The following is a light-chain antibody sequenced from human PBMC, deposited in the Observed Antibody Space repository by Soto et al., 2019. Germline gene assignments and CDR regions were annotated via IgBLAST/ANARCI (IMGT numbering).Light chain of an antibody. CDR2: EAS. J-gene: IGKJ5*01. V-gene: IGKV1-12*01. CDR3: QQDNSFPIT. CDR1: HGITNR. Sequence: IQITQSPSSISASVRNRVTISCRARHGITNRLAWYQQKPGQAPTLLIYEASNLQSGVPSRISGSGSGTDFTLTISRLEPEDFAKYYCQQDNSFPITFGQGTRLEIK.